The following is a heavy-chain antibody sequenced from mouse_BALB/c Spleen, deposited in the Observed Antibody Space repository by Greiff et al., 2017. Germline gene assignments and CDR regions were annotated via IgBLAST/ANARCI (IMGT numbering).Heavy chain of an antibody. V-gene: IGHV1S81*02. CDR3: ARYDYDERTWFAY. CDR1: GYTFTSYW. CDR2: INPSNGRT. D-gene: IGHD2-4*01. J-gene: IGHJ3*01. Sequence: QVQLQQSGAELVKPGASVKLSCKASGYTFTSYWMHWVKQRPGQGLEWIGEINPSNGRTNYNEKFKSKATLTVDKSSSTAYMQLSSLTSEDSAVYYCARYDYDERTWFAYWGQGTLVTVSA.